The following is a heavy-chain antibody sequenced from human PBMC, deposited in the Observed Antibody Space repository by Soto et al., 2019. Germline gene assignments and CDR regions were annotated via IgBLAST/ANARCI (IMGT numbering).Heavy chain of an antibody. CDR3: AVSNIGADFPSSRC. D-gene: IGHD3-3*01. J-gene: IGHJ4*02. CDR1: GYRFTSYW. CDR2: IDPTDYYT. V-gene: IGHV5-10-1*01. Sequence: GESLKISCKTSGYRFTSYWITWVRQVPGKGLEWMGRIDPTDYYTDYSPSFQGHVTMSGDKSISTAYLQWSSLKASDTAMYYCAVSNIGADFPSSRCWEQGTRVTVSS.